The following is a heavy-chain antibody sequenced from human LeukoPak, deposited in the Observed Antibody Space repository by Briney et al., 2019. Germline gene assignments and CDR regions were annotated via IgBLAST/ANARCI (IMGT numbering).Heavy chain of an antibody. CDR1: GYTFTAYY. Sequence: ASVTVSCKASGYTFTAYYMHWVRPAPGPGLEWMGWIDPKSGGTNYAQNCEGTVTMTRDTTISTAYMELSSLRSDDTVAYYCARGRILEPWGQGTLVTVSS. CDR2: IDPKSGGT. V-gene: IGHV1-2*02. D-gene: IGHD1-1*01. J-gene: IGHJ5*02. CDR3: ARGRILEP.